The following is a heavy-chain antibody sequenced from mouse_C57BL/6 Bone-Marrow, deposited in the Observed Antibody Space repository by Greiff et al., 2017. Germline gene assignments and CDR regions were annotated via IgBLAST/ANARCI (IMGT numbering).Heavy chain of an antibody. CDR2: ISNGGGST. V-gene: IGHV5-12*01. Sequence: EVHLVESGGGLVQPGGSLKLSCAASGFTFSDYYMYWVRQTPEKRLEWVAYISNGGGSTYYPDTLKGRFTISRDNAKNTLYLQMSRLKSEDTAMYCCARHDTTVVAAFAYWGKGTLVTVAA. CDR1: GFTFSDYY. D-gene: IGHD1-1*01. CDR3: ARHDTTVVAAFAY. J-gene: IGHJ3*01.